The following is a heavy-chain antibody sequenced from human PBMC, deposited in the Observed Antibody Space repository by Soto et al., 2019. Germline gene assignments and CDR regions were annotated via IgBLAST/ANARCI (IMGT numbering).Heavy chain of an antibody. CDR2: ISGSGGST. Sequence: GGSLRLSCAASGFTFSSYAMSWVRQAPGKGLEWVSAISGSGGSTYYADSVKGRFTISRDNSKNTLYLQMNSLRAEDTAVYYCAKSGYKYYYDSSGSIVMDVWGQGTTVTVSS. CDR1: GFTFSSYA. J-gene: IGHJ6*02. V-gene: IGHV3-23*01. D-gene: IGHD3-22*01. CDR3: AKSGYKYYYDSSGSIVMDV.